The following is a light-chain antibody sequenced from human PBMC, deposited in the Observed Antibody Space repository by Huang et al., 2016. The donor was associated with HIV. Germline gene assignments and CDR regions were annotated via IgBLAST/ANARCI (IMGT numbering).Light chain of an antibody. CDR2: AAS. Sequence: IQLTQSPSSLSASVGDRVTITCRASQGIGSYLAWYQQKLGKAPKLLIEAASTLQSGGPSRFSGGGSGTRFTLTISSLQPEDFATYYCQQLNSYPLTFGGGTELEIK. CDR3: QQLNSYPLT. CDR1: QGIGSY. V-gene: IGKV1-9*01. J-gene: IGKJ4*01.